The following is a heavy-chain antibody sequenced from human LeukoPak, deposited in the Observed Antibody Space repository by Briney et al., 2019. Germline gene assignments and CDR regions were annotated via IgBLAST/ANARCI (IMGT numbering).Heavy chain of an antibody. V-gene: IGHV3-30*18. CDR1: GFTFSSYG. D-gene: IGHD2-21*02. J-gene: IGHJ4*02. Sequence: PGGSLRLSCAASGFTFSSYGMHWVRQAPGKGLEWVAVISYDGSNKYYADSVKGRFTISRDNSKNTLYLQMNSLRAEDTAVYYCAKPYCGGDCYSYFDYWAQGTLVTVSS. CDR2: ISYDGSNK. CDR3: AKPYCGGDCYSYFDY.